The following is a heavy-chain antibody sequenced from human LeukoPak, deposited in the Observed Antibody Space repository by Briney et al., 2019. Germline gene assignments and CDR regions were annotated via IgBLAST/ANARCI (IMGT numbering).Heavy chain of an antibody. CDR1: GFTFSNAW. Sequence: PGGSLRLSCAASGFTFSNAWMSWVRQAPGKGLEWVSGISGSGTNTYYADSVKGRFTISRDNSKNTLYMQMNSLRAEDTAVYYCAKGDKPVIAMVKFDYWGQGTLVTVSS. D-gene: IGHD5-18*01. CDR3: AKGDKPVIAMVKFDY. J-gene: IGHJ4*02. CDR2: ISGSGTNT. V-gene: IGHV3-23*01.